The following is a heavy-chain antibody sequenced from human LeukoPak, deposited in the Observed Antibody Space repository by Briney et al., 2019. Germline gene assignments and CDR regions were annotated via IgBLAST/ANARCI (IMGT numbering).Heavy chain of an antibody. V-gene: IGHV3-9*01. CDR1: GFTFDNFA. CDR3: ARGALYQYYLDYWG. J-gene: IGHJ4*02. Sequence: GGSLRLSCAASGFTFDNFAMHWVRQAPGKGLEWVSGITWNSRVKTYTPSVKGRFTISRDNAKNSLDLQMNSLRVEDTAVYYCARGALYQYYLDYWGWGQGTLVTVSS. CDR2: ITWNSRVK. D-gene: IGHD4-17*01.